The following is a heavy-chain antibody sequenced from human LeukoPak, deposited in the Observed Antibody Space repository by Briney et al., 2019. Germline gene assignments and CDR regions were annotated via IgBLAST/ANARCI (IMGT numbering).Heavy chain of an antibody. CDR2: IDPNSGGT. Sequence: ASVKVSCKVSGYTFTAYYMHWVRPAPGQGLEWMGRIDPNSGGTIYVHKFQGRVAMTRDTSISTAYMELSRLTSDDTAVYYCARTPDYSVTTWGQGTLVTVSS. V-gene: IGHV1-2*02. J-gene: IGHJ5*02. CDR1: GYTFTAYY. D-gene: IGHD4-11*01. CDR3: ARTPDYSVTT.